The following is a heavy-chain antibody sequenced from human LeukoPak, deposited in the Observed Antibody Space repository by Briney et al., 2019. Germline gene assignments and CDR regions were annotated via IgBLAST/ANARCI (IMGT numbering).Heavy chain of an antibody. Sequence: ASVKVSCKASGYTFTSYGISWVRQAPGQGLEWMGWINAGNGNTKYSQKFQGRVTITRDTSASTAYMEPSSLRSEDTAVYYCARDSSSSSFLFDYWGQGTLVTVSS. CDR2: INAGNGNT. J-gene: IGHJ4*02. CDR1: GYTFTSYG. D-gene: IGHD6-6*01. CDR3: ARDSSSSSFLFDY. V-gene: IGHV1-3*01.